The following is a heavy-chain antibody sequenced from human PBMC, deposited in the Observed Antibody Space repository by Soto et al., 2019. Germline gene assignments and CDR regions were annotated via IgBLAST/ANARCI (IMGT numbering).Heavy chain of an antibody. Sequence: PGGSLRLSCAASGFTFSSYAMSWVRQAPGKGLEWASAISGSGGSTYYADSVKGRFTISRDNSKNTLFLQMNSLRAEDTAVYYCAKDGSSYYDILTDLDSWGQGTLVTVSS. CDR2: ISGSGGST. D-gene: IGHD3-9*01. J-gene: IGHJ4*02. V-gene: IGHV3-23*01. CDR3: AKDGSSYYDILTDLDS. CDR1: GFTFSSYA.